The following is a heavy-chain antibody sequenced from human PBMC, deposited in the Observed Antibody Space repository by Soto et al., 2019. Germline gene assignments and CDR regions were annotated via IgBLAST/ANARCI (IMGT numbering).Heavy chain of an antibody. Sequence: EVQLVETGGGLIQPGGSLRLSCAASGFTVSSNYMSWVRQAPGKELEWVSVIYSGGSTYYADSVRGRFTISRDNSKNTLYLQMKSLRAEDTAVYYCARDPPATRHGMDVWGQGTTVTVSS. CDR1: GFTVSSNY. J-gene: IGHJ6*02. V-gene: IGHV3-53*02. CDR2: IYSGGST. CDR3: ARDPPATRHGMDV.